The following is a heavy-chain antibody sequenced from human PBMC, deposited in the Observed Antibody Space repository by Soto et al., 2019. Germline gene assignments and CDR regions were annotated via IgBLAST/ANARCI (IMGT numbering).Heavy chain of an antibody. CDR1: GFSLSTSGVG. J-gene: IGHJ4*02. V-gene: IGHV2-5*01. CDR3: ALYRINGTLFDY. CDR2: IYWNDDK. D-gene: IGHD1-7*01. Sequence: QITLKESGPPLVKPTQTLTLTCTCSGFSLSTSGVGVGWIRQPPGKALEWLALIYWNDDKRYSPSLKSRLTITKDTAKYPVVLTMTNMDPVDTATYDCALYRINGTLFDYWGQGTLVTVSS.